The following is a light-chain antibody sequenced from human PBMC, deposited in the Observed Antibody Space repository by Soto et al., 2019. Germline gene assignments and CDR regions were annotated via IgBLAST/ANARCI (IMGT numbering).Light chain of an antibody. Sequence: ETVLTQSPGTLSLSPGERATLSCRASQSVGGSFLAWYQQRPGQAPRLLIYHTSYRATGIPDRFSGSGSGTEFYFSINGLQPEDVATYYCQHFDDFPYSFGPGTRIDIK. CDR1: QSVGGSF. J-gene: IGKJ2*03. CDR3: QHFDDFPYS. V-gene: IGKV3-20*01. CDR2: HTS.